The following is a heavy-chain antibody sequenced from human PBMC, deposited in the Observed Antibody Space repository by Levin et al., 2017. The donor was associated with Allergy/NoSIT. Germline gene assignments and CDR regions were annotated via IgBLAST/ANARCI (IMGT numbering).Heavy chain of an antibody. CDR1: GFTFSSHW. J-gene: IGHJ4*02. CDR3: SSYSDAWYDNY. V-gene: IGHV3-7*01. CDR2: IKQDGREK. Sequence: GGSLRLSCAASGFTFSSHWMTWVRQAPGKGPEWVANIKQDGREKNYVDSVKGRFTISRDNAKSSLYLQMNSLRAEDTAVYYCSSYSDAWYDNYWGQGTLVTVSS. D-gene: IGHD6-19*01.